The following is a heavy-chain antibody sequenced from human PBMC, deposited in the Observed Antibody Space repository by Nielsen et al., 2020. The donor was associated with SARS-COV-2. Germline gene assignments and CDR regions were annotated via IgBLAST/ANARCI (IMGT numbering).Heavy chain of an antibody. CDR1: GFTFSSYS. CDR3: ARDRDIVLMVYAPGKDAFDI. J-gene: IGHJ3*02. Sequence: GGSLRLSCAASGFTFSSYSMSWIRQAPGKGLEWVSYISSSGSTIYYADSVKGRFTISRDNAKNSLYLQMNSLRAEDTAVYYCARDRDIVLMVYAPGKDAFDIWGQGTMVTVSS. V-gene: IGHV3-48*04. CDR2: ISSSGSTI. D-gene: IGHD2-8*01.